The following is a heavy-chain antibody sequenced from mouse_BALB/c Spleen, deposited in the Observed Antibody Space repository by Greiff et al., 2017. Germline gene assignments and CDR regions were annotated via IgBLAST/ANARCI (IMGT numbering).Heavy chain of an antibody. Sequence: EVKLQESGGGLVKPGGSLKLSCAASGFTFSDYYMYWVRQTPEKRLEWVATISDGGSYTYYPDSVKGRFTISRDNAKNNLYLQMSSLKSEDTAMYYCARDIHYYAMDYWGQGTSVTVSS. J-gene: IGHJ4*01. CDR1: GFTFSDYY. CDR3: ARDIHYYAMDY. V-gene: IGHV5-4*02. CDR2: ISDGGSYT.